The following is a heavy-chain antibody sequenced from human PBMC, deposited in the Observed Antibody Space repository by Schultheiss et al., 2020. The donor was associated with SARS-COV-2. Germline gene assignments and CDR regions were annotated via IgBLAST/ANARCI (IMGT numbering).Heavy chain of an antibody. CDR3: TIEGLVSHYSYSLDV. J-gene: IGHJ6*02. D-gene: IGHD3/OR15-3a*01. Sequence: GGSLRLSCAASGFTFSSYAMHWVRQAPGKGLEWVAFISYDGKNKYYTDSVKGRFTLSRDNSKNTLSLQMNSLRVEDTAVYYCTIEGLVSHYSYSLDVWGQGTTVTVSS. CDR1: GFTFSSYA. V-gene: IGHV3-30*04. CDR2: ISYDGKNK.